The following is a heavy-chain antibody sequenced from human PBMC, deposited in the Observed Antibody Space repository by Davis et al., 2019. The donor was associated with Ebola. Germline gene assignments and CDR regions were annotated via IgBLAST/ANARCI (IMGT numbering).Heavy chain of an antibody. D-gene: IGHD3-3*01. V-gene: IGHV4-34*01. CDR3: ARQGILEWLPPYYYYYGMDV. J-gene: IGHJ6*02. CDR1: GGSFSGYY. Sequence: MPGGSLRLSCAVYGGSFSGYYWTWIRQPPGKGLEWIGEINHSGSTNYNPSLKSRVTISVDTSKNQFSLKLSSVTAADTAVYYCARQGILEWLPPYYYYYGMDVWGQGTTVTVSS. CDR2: INHSGST.